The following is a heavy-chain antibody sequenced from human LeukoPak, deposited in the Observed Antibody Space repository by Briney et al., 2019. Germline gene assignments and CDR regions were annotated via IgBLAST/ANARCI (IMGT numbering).Heavy chain of an antibody. CDR2: IYYSGST. Sequence: PLETLSLTCTVSGGSISSCYWSWIRQPPGKGLEWIGYIYYSGSTNYNPSLKSRVTISVDTSKNQFSLKLSSVTAADTAVYYCARDPRKRYYYDSSGSNWFDPWGQGTLVTVSS. J-gene: IGHJ5*02. CDR1: GGSISSCY. V-gene: IGHV4-59*01. D-gene: IGHD3-22*01. CDR3: ARDPRKRYYYDSSGSNWFDP.